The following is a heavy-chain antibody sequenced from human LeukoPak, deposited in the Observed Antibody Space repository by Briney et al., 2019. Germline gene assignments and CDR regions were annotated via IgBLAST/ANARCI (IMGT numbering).Heavy chain of an antibody. V-gene: IGHV3-15*01. CDR3: TTDHRTIYGVVFPDY. J-gene: IGHJ4*02. D-gene: IGHD3-3*01. CDR1: GFLFSDYA. CDR2: INYKTNGGTA. Sequence: GGSLRLSCAASGFLFSDYAMHWVRQGPGKGLEWVGRINYKTNGGTADYAAPVKGRFTISRDDSKDTLYLQMNSLKTEDTAVYYCTTDHRTIYGVVFPDYWGQGTLVTVSS.